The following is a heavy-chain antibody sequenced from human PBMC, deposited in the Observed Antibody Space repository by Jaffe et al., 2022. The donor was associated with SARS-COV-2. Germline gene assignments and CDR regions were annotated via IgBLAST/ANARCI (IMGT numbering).Heavy chain of an antibody. CDR1: GYSFTDYY. J-gene: IGHJ6*02. D-gene: IGHD2-2*01. Sequence: QVQLVQSGAEVKKPGASVKVSCKASGYSFTDYYLHWVRQAPGQGLEWMGWINPNSGDTNYAQKFQDRVTVTRDTSISTAYMELTGLKSDDTAVYYCARGGCGGSTSWCWFYHYDMQVWGQGTTVTVSS. V-gene: IGHV1-2*02. CDR2: INPNSGDT. CDR3: ARGGCGGSTSWCWFYHYDMQV.